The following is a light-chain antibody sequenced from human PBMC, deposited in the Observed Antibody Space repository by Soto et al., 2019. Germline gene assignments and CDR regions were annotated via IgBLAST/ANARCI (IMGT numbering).Light chain of an antibody. CDR1: ALPTQY. V-gene: IGLV3-25*03. CDR2: KDS. J-gene: IGLJ2*01. CDR3: QSADSSCTYGG. Sequence: SYELTQPPSVSVSPGQTARITCSGDALPTQYAYWYQQKPGQAPVLVIYKDSERPSGIPERFSGSSSGTTVTLTISGVQAEDEADYYCQSADSSCTYGGFGGGTKLTVL.